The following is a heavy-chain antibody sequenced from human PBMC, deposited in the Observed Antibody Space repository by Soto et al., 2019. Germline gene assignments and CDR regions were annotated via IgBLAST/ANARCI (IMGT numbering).Heavy chain of an antibody. V-gene: IGHV3-23*01. CDR1: GFTFSSHV. CDR2: ISTGGGST. D-gene: IGHD6-25*01. J-gene: IGHJ4*02. Sequence: EVQLLESGGGLVQPGGSLRLSCAASGFTFSSHVMSWVRQAPGKGLDWVSGISTGGGSTDYGDSVKGRFTISRDNSENTLHLQMKSLRAEATAVYYCARSREIIASAGSFDYWGQGTLVTVSS. CDR3: ARSREIIASAGSFDY.